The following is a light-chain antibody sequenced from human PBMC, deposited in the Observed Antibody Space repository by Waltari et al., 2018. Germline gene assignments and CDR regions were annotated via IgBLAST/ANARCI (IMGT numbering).Light chain of an antibody. J-gene: IGKJ1*01. CDR1: QGVSSN. CDR2: GAS. Sequence: EIVMTQSPATVSVSPGERATLSCRASQGVSSNLAWYQQKPGQAPRPLIYGASTRATGIPARFSGSGSGTEFTLTISSLQSEDFAVYYCLHYNNWPHWTFGQGTKVEIK. V-gene: IGKV3-15*01. CDR3: LHYNNWPHWT.